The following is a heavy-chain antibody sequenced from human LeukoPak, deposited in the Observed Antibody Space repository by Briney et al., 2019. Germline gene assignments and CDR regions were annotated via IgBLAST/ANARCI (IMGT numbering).Heavy chain of an antibody. D-gene: IGHD1-1*01. CDR2: IKTKVYGGTT. V-gene: IGHV3-49*04. Sequence: GGSLRLSCTASGFSFGDFAMNWVRQATGKGLEWVGYIKTKVYGGTTEYAASVKGRFTISREDSKAIAYLQMNSLKTEDTAVYFCTRDHRDDWNPGYYFDYWGQGTLVTVSS. CDR3: TRDHRDDWNPGYYFDY. CDR1: GFSFGDFA. J-gene: IGHJ4*02.